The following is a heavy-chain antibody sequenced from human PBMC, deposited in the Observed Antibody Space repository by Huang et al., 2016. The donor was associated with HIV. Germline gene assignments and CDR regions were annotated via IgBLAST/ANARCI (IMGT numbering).Heavy chain of an antibody. Sequence: QVELVQSGAEVKRPGASVRVSCKASGYIFTKYGITWVRQAPGQGLEWLGWISAYNGNTNYAEKVKGRVTLTGDTSTTTAYMELRDVTSADTAVYYCARDHWYPLQNWFDLWGQGTLVTVSS. CDR3: ARDHWYPLQNWFDL. J-gene: IGHJ5*02. D-gene: IGHD1-1*01. CDR2: ISAYNGNT. V-gene: IGHV1-18*04. CDR1: GYIFTKYG.